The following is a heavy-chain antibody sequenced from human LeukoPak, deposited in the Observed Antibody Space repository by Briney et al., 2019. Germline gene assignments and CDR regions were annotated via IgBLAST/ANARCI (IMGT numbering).Heavy chain of an antibody. CDR3: ARARGSYSFDY. CDR1: GFTFSDYY. CDR2: ISSSGSAM. V-gene: IGHV3-11*01. Sequence: GGSLRLSCAASGFTFSDYYMSWMRQAPGKGLEWVSYISSSGSAMYYADSVKDRFTISRDNAKNSLYLQMNSLRAEDTAVYSCARARGSYSFDYWGQGTLLTVSS. D-gene: IGHD1-26*01. J-gene: IGHJ4*02.